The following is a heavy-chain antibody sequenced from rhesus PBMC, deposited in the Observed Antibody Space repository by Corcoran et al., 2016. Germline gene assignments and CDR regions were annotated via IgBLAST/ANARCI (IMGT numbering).Heavy chain of an antibody. D-gene: IGHD6-31*01. CDR1: GASISANW. Sequence: QVQLQESGPGLVKPSETLSHICIVSGASISANWWSWIRQPPGEGLEWIGEIDGSFGTTNYSPSLKSRVTISKDASRNQLSLKVTSVTAADTAVYYCARDPATGYFDFWGQGVLVPVSS. V-gene: IGHV4-80*01. CDR2: IDGSFGTT. CDR3: ARDPATGYFDF. J-gene: IGHJ4*01.